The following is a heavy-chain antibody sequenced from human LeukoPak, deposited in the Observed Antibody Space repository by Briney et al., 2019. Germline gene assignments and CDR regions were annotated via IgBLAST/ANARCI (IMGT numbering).Heavy chain of an antibody. J-gene: IGHJ4*02. Sequence: SVKVSCKASGGTFSSYAISWVRQAPGQGLEWMGRIIPILGIANYAQKFQGRVTITADKSTSTAYMELSSLRSEDTAVYYCARPFDYGDYGYWGQGTLVTVSS. CDR2: IIPILGIA. CDR1: GGTFSSYA. CDR3: ARPFDYGDYGY. V-gene: IGHV1-69*04. D-gene: IGHD4-17*01.